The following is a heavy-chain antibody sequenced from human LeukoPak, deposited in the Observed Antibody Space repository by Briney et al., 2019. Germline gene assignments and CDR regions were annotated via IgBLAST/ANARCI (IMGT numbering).Heavy chain of an antibody. Sequence: GASVKVSCKASGGTFSSYAISWVRQAPGQGLEWMGGIIPIFGTANYAQKFQGRVTITADESTSTAYMELSSLRSEETAVYYCARDKSMPAFSLRYFDWLPMAGAFDMWGQGTMVTVSS. D-gene: IGHD3-9*01. V-gene: IGHV1-69*13. CDR1: GGTFSSYA. CDR3: ARDKSMPAFSLRYFDWLPMAGAFDM. CDR2: IIPIFGTA. J-gene: IGHJ3*02.